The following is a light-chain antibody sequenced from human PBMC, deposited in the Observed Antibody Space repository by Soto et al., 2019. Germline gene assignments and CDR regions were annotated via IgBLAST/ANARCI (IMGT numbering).Light chain of an antibody. V-gene: IGLV1-44*01. J-gene: IGLJ1*01. Sequence: QSVLTRPPSASGSPGQRVTISCSGSSSNIGSNAVNWYQQLPGTAPTLLIYSNNERPSGVPDRFSGSKSGTSASLAISGLQSEDEADYYCATWDESLNGYLFGTGTKVTVL. CDR3: ATWDESLNGYL. CDR1: SSNIGSNA. CDR2: SNN.